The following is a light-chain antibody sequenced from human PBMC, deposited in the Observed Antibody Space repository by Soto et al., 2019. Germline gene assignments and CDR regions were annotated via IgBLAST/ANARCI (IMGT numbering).Light chain of an antibody. CDR1: SSNIGGTNY. V-gene: IGLV1-47*02. CDR3: GSWDSSLSAYV. CDR2: SNN. J-gene: IGLJ1*01. Sequence: QSVLTQPPSASGTPGQKVFISCSGSSSNIGGTNYAYWYQQLPGAAPKLLMHSNNLRPSGVPERISGSKFGTAASLAITGFQTGDEADYYCGSWDSSLSAYVFGTGTKVTVL.